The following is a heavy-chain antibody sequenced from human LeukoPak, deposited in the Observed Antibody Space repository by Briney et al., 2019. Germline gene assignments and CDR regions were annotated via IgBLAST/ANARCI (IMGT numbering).Heavy chain of an antibody. D-gene: IGHD1-14*01. CDR2: INTYNGHT. V-gene: IGHV1-18*04. J-gene: IGHJ1*01. CDR1: GYTFTGYY. CDR3: ARDGPRGYFQH. Sequence: ASVKVSCKASGYTFTGYYMHWVRQAPGQGLEYMGWINTYNGHTNYAQKLQGRVTVTTDTSTSTAYLELRSLRSDDTAVYYCARDGPRGYFQHWGQGTLITVSS.